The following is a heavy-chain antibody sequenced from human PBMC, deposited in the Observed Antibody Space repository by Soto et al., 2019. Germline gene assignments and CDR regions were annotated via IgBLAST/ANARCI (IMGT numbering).Heavy chain of an antibody. CDR2: IIPIFSTR. J-gene: IGHJ4*02. D-gene: IGHD2-15*01. CDR1: GGTFSNYA. V-gene: IGHV1-69*06. CDR3: ARYRYCSGDSCYALDY. Sequence: QVQLVQSGAEVKKPGSSVKVSCKASGGTFSNYAISWVRQAPGQGLEWMGAIIPIFSTRHYAQKFQGRVTITADKSTSTAYMELSSLRSEDTAVYYCARYRYCSGDSCYALDYWGQGTLVTVSS.